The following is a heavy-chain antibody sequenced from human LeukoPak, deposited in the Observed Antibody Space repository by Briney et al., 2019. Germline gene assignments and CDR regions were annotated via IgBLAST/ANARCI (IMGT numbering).Heavy chain of an antibody. CDR1: GFTFSRYW. D-gene: IGHD3-10*01. CDR2: IKEDGTVK. CDR3: AASITIFDY. V-gene: IGHV3-7*02. J-gene: IGHJ4*02. Sequence: PGGSLRLSCAASGFTFSRYWMSWVRQAPGKGLEWVANIKEDGTVKYYVESVEGRFTISRDNAKNSLYLQMNSLRAEDTAVYYCAASITIFDYWGQGTLVTVSS.